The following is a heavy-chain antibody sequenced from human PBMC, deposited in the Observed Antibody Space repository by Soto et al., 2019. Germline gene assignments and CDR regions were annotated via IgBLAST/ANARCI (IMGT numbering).Heavy chain of an antibody. D-gene: IGHD2-15*01. CDR1: GFSFDEYT. J-gene: IGHJ5*02. CDR3: AKGQKSIYGGRPFDP. V-gene: IGHV3-43*01. Sequence: EVQLVESGGVVVQPGGSLRLSCAASGFSFDEYTMHWVRQPPGTGLEWVSLISWDGGSTYYTDSVKGRFTISRDNSKSSLYLQMNSLRTDDTALDYCAKGQKSIYGGRPFDPWGQGTLVSVSS. CDR2: ISWDGGST.